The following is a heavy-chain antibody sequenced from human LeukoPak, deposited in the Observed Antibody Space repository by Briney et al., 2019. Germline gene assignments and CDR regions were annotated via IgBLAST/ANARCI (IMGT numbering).Heavy chain of an antibody. CDR1: GFTFSSYW. D-gene: IGHD1-20*01. V-gene: IGHV3-7*01. CDR3: ARWANWRERYFDY. CDR2: IKQDGSGK. J-gene: IGHJ4*02. Sequence: GGSLRLSCAASGFTFSSYWMSWVRQAPGKGLEWVANIKQDGSGKYYVDSVKGRFTISRDNAKNSLYLQMNSLRAEDTAVYYCARWANWRERYFDYWGQGTLVTVSS.